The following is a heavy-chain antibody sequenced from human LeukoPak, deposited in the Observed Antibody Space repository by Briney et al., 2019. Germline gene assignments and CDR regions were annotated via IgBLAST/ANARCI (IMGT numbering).Heavy chain of an antibody. J-gene: IGHJ4*02. CDR2: TYYSGST. Sequence: SETLSLTCTVSGGSISSYYWSWIRQPPGKGLEWIGYTYYSGSTNYNPSLKSRVTMSVDTSKNQFSLKLSSVTAADTAVYYCARGRVDFWSGYYSSTVFDYWGQGTLVTVSS. CDR3: ARGRVDFWSGYYSSTVFDY. D-gene: IGHD3-3*01. CDR1: GGSISSYY. V-gene: IGHV4-59*01.